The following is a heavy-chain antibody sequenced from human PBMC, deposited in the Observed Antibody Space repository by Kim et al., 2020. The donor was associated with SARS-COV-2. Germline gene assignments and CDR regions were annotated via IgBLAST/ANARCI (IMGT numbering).Heavy chain of an antibody. CDR3: ARSSGGNSDYFDF. J-gene: IGHJ4*02. V-gene: IGHV3-11*06. Sequence: GGSLRLSCAASGFTFSDFHMTWIRQAPGKGLEWVSYISGRSTYTNFPDSVRGRFTISRDNAKNSVYLQMNSLRVEDTAVYYCARSSGGNSDYFDFWGQGTLVTVSS. CDR2: ISGRSTYT. D-gene: IGHD2-21*02. CDR1: GFTFSDFH.